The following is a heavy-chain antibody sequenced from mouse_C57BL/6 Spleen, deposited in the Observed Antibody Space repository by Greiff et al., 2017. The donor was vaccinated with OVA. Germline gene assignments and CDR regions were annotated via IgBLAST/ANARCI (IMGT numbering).Heavy chain of an antibody. D-gene: IGHD1-2*01. CDR2: ISSGSSTI. J-gene: IGHJ1*03. CDR1: GFTFSDYG. Sequence: EVMLVESGGGLVKPGGSLKLSCAASGFTFSDYGMHWVRQAPEKGLEWVAYISSGSSTIYYADTVKGRFTISRDNAKNTLFLQRTSLRSEDTAMYYCARTLLRYFDVWGTGTTVTVSS. CDR3: ARTLLRYFDV. V-gene: IGHV5-17*01.